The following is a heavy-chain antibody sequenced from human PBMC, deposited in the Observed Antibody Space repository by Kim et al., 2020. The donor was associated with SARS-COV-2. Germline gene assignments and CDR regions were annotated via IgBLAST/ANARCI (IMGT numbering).Heavy chain of an antibody. CDR2: ISYDGSNK. D-gene: IGHD6-13*01. CDR1: GFTFSSYA. J-gene: IGHJ5*02. V-gene: IGHV3-30*04. Sequence: GGSLRLSCAASGFTFSSYAMHWVRQAPGKGLEWVAVISYDGSNKYYADSVKGRFTISRDNSKNTLYLQMNSLRAEDTAVYYCARDRGMYSSSSAFDPWGQGTLVTVSS. CDR3: ARDRGMYSSSSAFDP.